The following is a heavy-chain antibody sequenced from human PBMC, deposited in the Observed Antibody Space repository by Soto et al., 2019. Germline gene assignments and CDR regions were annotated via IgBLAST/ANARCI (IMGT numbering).Heavy chain of an antibody. D-gene: IGHD6-19*01. Sequence: QVQLVQSGAEVKKPGASVKVYCKASGYTFTDYGISWVRQAPGQGLEWMGWIHTYNGNTNYAQKFQGRVTMTTDSSTSTAYMELRSLRSDDTAVYYCARDAQYSSRWHPIDYWGQGTLVTVSS. J-gene: IGHJ4*02. CDR1: GYTFTDYG. CDR3: ARDAQYSSRWHPIDY. CDR2: IHTYNGNT. V-gene: IGHV1-18*01.